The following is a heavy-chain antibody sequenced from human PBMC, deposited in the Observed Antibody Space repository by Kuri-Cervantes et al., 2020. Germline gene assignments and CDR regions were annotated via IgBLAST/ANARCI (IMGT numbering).Heavy chain of an antibody. D-gene: IGHD4-17*01. J-gene: IGHJ4*02. CDR2: IYYSGTT. CDR3: ARTSHGDPFDH. CDR1: GGSISSYY. V-gene: IGHV4-59*13. Sequence: SETLSLTCTVSGGSISSYYWSWIRQTPGKGLEWIGYIYYSGTTNYNPSLKSRVTMSVDTSKNQFSLKLSSVTAADTAVYYCARTSHGDPFDHWGQGTLVTVSS.